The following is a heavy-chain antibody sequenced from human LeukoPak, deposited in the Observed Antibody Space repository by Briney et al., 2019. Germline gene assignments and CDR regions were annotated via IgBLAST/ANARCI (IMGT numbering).Heavy chain of an antibody. Sequence: SETLSLTCAVYGGSFSGYYWSRIRQPPGKGLEWIGEINHSGSTNYNPSLKSRVTISVDTSKNQFSLKLSSVTAADTAVYYCARLSGSRITIFGVVIKGYYFDYWGQGTLVTVSS. CDR2: INHSGST. D-gene: IGHD3-3*01. CDR3: ARLSGSRITIFGVVIKGYYFDY. J-gene: IGHJ4*02. CDR1: GGSFSGYY. V-gene: IGHV4-34*01.